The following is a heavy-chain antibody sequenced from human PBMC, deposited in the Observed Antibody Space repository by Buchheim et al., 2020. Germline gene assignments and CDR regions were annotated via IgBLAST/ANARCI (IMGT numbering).Heavy chain of an antibody. CDR1: GYTFTGYY. V-gene: IGHV1-2*02. Sequence: QVQLVQSGAEVKKPGASVKVSCKASGYTFTGYYMHWVRQAPGQGLEWMGWIKSNSGGTNYAQHLQGRVTMSRDTSISTACLELSRLRSDDTAVYYCARDITIFGRYFDLWGRGTL. CDR3: ARDITIFGRYFDL. J-gene: IGHJ2*01. D-gene: IGHD3-3*01. CDR2: IKSNSGGT.